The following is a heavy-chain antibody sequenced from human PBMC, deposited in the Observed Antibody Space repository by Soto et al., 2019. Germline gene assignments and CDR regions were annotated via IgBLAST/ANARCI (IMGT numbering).Heavy chain of an antibody. V-gene: IGHV3-7*03. CDR3: TGGSGSASDY. D-gene: IGHD3-3*01. CDR2: IERDAREK. CDR1: GFMFSNYF. Sequence: EVQLVESGGGLVQPGGSLTLSCVASGFMFSNYFMTWVRQAPGNGLQWVANIERDAREKNYAVTDKGRFTISRNNAKNSLYPLMNTLRTEDTAMYYFTGGSGSASDYWGQGTHHAVSS. J-gene: IGHJ4*02.